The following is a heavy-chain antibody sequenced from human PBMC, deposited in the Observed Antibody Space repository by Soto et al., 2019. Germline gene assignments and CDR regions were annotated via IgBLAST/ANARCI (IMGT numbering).Heavy chain of an antibody. CDR2: TNTYNDDR. J-gene: IGHJ4*02. D-gene: IGHD6-6*01. CDR1: GYRFSTYG. V-gene: IGHV1-18*04. Sequence: GASVKVSCKASGYRFSTYGLNWLRQAPGQGLEWLGWTNTYNDDRNYAQKFRGRVTFTTDTSTNTAFMELRSLISDDTAVYFCARERYVASRHSHFDSWGQGTQVTVS. CDR3: ARERYVASRHSHFDS.